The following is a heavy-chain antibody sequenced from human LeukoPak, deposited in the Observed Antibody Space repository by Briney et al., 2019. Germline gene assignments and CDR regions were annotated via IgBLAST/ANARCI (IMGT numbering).Heavy chain of an antibody. D-gene: IGHD3-10*01. CDR3: ARGGITMVRGVPNGWFDP. CDR1: GYTFTGYY. V-gene: IGHV1-2*04. CDR2: INPNSGGT. Sequence: ASVKVSCKASGYTFTGYYMHWVRQAPGQGPEWMGWINPNSGGTNYAQKFQGWVTMTRDTSISTAYMELSRLRSDDTAVYYCARGGITMVRGVPNGWFDPWGQGTLVTVSS. J-gene: IGHJ5*02.